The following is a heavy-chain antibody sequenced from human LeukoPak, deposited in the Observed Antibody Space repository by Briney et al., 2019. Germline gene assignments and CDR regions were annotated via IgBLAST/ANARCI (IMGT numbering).Heavy chain of an antibody. CDR1: GFTFSSSW. J-gene: IGHJ4*02. CDR2: INSDGSST. Sequence: GGSLRLSCAASGFTFSSSWLHWVRQAPGKGLVWVSRINSDGSSTSYADSVKGRFTISRDNAKNTLYLQMNSLRAEDAAVYYCARITAMVTTLDYWGQGTLVTVSS. D-gene: IGHD5-18*01. CDR3: ARITAMVTTLDY. V-gene: IGHV3-74*01.